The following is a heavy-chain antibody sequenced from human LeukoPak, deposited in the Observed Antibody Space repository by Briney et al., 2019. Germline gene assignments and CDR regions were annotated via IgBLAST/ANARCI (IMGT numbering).Heavy chain of an antibody. V-gene: IGHV3-48*02. D-gene: IGHD5-24*01. J-gene: IGHJ4*02. Sequence: GGSLRLSCEASGFTFSSYGMTWVRQAPGKGLEWVAYISSGATTVYYADSVMGRFTVSRDNANNSLYLQMNSLRDGDTAMFYCARVGDGHSVNYLDSWGQGTLVTVSS. CDR1: GFTFSSYG. CDR2: ISSGATTV. CDR3: ARVGDGHSVNYLDS.